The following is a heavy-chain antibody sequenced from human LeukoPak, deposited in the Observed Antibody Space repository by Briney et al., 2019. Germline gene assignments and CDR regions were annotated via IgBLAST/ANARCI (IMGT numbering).Heavy chain of an antibody. J-gene: IGHJ3*02. CDR1: GFPFSSYW. V-gene: IGHV3-21*01. CDR2: ISSSSSYI. CDR3: ARLGGVHAFDI. Sequence: GGSLRLSCVASGFPFSSYWMTWVRQAPGKGLEWVSSISSSSSYIYYADSVKGRFTISRDNAKNSLYLQMNSLRAEDTAVYYCARLGGVHAFDIWGQGTMVTVSS. D-gene: IGHD2-8*01.